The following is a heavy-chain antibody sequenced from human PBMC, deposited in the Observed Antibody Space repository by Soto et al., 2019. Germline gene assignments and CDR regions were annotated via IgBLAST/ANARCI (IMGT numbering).Heavy chain of an antibody. CDR3: ARDSLYCSSTSCTKGYYYYYMDV. Sequence: SETLSLTCTVSGGSISSYYWSWIQQPPGKGLEWIGYIYYSGSTNYNPSLKSRVTISVDTSKNQFSLKLSSVTAADTAVYYCARDSLYCSSTSCTKGYYYYYMDVWGKGTTVTVSS. J-gene: IGHJ6*03. V-gene: IGHV4-59*01. D-gene: IGHD2-2*01. CDR1: GGSISSYY. CDR2: IYYSGST.